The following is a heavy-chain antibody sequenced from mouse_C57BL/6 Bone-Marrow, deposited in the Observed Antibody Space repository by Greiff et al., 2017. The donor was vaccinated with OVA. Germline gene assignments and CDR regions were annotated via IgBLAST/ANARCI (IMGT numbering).Heavy chain of an antibody. V-gene: IGHV1-39*01. CDR2: INPNYGTT. CDR3: ARGAYYSNYEAMDY. CDR1: GYSFTDYN. D-gene: IGHD2-5*01. J-gene: IGHJ4*01. Sequence: EVQLKESGPELVKPGASVKISCKASGYSFTDYNMNWVKQSNGKSLEWFGVINPNYGTTSYNQKFKGKATLTVDQSSSTAYMQLNSLTSEDSAVYYCARGAYYSNYEAMDYWGQGTSVTVSS.